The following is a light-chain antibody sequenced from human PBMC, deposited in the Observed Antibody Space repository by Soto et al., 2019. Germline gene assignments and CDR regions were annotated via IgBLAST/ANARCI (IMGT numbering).Light chain of an antibody. V-gene: IGKV3-20*01. CDR2: GAS. CDR3: QQYGSSPPRT. CDR1: QSVSNDF. J-gene: IGKJ1*01. Sequence: EVVMTQSPGTVSVSPGERATLSCRASQSVSNDFLAWYQQKPGQAPRLLIYGASTRATDVPDRFSGSGSGADFTLTISRLEPEDFAVYYCQQYGSSPPRTSGQRTKVDIK.